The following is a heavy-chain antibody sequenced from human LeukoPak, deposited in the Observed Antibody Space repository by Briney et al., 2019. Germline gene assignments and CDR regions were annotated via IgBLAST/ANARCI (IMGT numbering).Heavy chain of an antibody. D-gene: IGHD1-26*01. CDR2: IQYDGSNE. J-gene: IGHJ6*03. CDR1: GLTFSAYV. CDR3: AKDWYSGSYYYYYYMDV. V-gene: IGHV3-30*02. Sequence: GALSLSFAGPGLTFSAYVVHRVRQAPGKGLGWVAFIQYDGSNEYYADSVKDRFIISRENSKNTLYLQMDSLRAEDTAVYYCAKDWYSGSYYYYYYMDVWGKGTTVTVSS.